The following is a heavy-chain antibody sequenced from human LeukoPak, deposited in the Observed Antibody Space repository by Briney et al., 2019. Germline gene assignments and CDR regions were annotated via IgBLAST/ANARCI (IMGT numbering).Heavy chain of an antibody. V-gene: IGHV3-15*01. CDR2: IKSQTDNGTT. CDR3: TTFYY. J-gene: IGHJ4*02. CDR1: GITFSNAW. Sequence: GGSLRLSCAASGITFSNAWMTWVRQAPGKGLEWVGRIKSQTDNGTTDYAAPVKGRFTISRDDSKNTLYLQMNSLRTEDTAVYYCTTFYYWGQGTLVTVSS.